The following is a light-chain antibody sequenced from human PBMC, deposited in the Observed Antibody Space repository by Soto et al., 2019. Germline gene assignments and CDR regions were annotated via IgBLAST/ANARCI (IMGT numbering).Light chain of an antibody. Sequence: QSALTQPASVSGSPGQSITISCTGTSSDVAAYNYVSWYQQHPGQAPQLIIYEVSNRPSGVSSRFSGSKSGSTASLTISGLQAEDEAHYYCSSYTIDSSVVFGGGTKVTVL. CDR1: SSDVAAYNY. J-gene: IGLJ2*01. V-gene: IGLV2-14*01. CDR3: SSYTIDSSVV. CDR2: EVS.